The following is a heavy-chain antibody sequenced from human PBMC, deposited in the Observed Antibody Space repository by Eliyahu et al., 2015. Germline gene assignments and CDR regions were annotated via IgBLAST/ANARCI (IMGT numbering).Heavy chain of an antibody. CDR1: GFTFSNHX. D-gene: IGHD3-22*01. J-gene: IGHJ4*02. CDR2: ISYDGSNN. CDR3: ARGPQHSYDSSGYYYFDH. V-gene: IGHV3-30*04. Sequence: QVQXVEXGGGVVQPGRSLXXSCAASGFTFSNHXIHWXRQAPGKGLEWVTVISYDGSNNYXADSVKGRFTISRDNSKNTLYLQMNSLRAEDTAMYYCARGPQHSYDSSGYYYFDHWGQGTLVTVSS.